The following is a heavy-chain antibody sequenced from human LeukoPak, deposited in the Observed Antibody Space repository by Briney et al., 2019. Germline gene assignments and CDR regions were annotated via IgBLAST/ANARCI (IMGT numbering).Heavy chain of an antibody. D-gene: IGHD5-12*01. CDR2: INHSGST. CDR3: ARVVSWLREPTLDY. J-gene: IGHJ4*02. CDR1: GGSFSGYY. Sequence: SETLSLTCAVYGGSFSGYYWSWIRQPPGKGLDWIGEINHSGSTNYNPSLTSRVTISVDTSKNQFSLKLSYVTAADTAVYYCARVVSWLREPTLDYWGQGTLVTVSS. V-gene: IGHV4-34*01.